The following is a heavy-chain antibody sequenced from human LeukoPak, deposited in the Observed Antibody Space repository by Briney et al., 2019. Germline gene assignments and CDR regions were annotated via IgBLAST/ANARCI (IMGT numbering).Heavy chain of an antibody. CDR2: IYYSGST. CDR3: ARDSGYGPLAYNWFDP. D-gene: IGHD5-12*01. V-gene: IGHV4-59*01. Sequence: PSETLSLTCTVSGGSISSYYWSWIRQPPGKGLEWIGYIYYSGSTNYNPSLKSRVTISVDTSKTQFSLKLTSVTAADTAVYYCARDSGYGPLAYNWFDPWGQGTLVTVSS. J-gene: IGHJ5*02. CDR1: GGSISSYY.